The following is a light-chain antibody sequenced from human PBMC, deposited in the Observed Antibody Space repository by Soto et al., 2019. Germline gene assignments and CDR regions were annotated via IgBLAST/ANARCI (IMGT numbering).Light chain of an antibody. CDR2: SNN. CDR1: SSNIGSNA. V-gene: IGLV1-44*01. J-gene: IGLJ2*01. CDR3: AAWDDSLNGVI. Sequence: QSVLTQPPSASGTPGQRVTISCSGSSSNIGSNAVNWYQQLPGTAPKLLIYSNNQRPSGVPDRFSGSKSSTSASLAISGLQSEDEAHYFCAAWDDSLNGVIFGGGTKLTVL.